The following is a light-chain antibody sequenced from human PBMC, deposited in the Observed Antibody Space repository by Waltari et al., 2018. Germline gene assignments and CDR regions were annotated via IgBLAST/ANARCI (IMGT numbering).Light chain of an antibody. J-gene: IGLJ2*01. CDR2: EVS. Sequence: QSALTQPPSASGSPGQSVTISCTGTSSDVGGFNHVSRYQQYPGKAPKLMIYEVSKRPSGVPDRFSGSKSGNTASLTVSGLQAEDEADYYCSSYAGSNNLVVFGGGTKLTVL. V-gene: IGLV2-8*01. CDR3: SSYAGSNNLVV. CDR1: SSDVGGFNH.